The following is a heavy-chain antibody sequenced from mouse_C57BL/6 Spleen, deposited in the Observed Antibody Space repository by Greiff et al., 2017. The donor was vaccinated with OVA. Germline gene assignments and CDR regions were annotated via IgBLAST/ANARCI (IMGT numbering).Heavy chain of an antibody. CDR3: ARRLDRGYAMDY. J-gene: IGHJ4*01. Sequence: VKLVESGAELVKPGASVKLSCKASGYTFTSYWMHWVKQRPGQGLEWIGMIHPNSGSTNYNEKFKSKATLTVDKSSSTAYMQLSSLTSEDSAVYYCARRLDRGYAMDYWGQGTSVTVSS. V-gene: IGHV1-64*01. D-gene: IGHD3-2*01. CDR1: GYTFTSYW. CDR2: IHPNSGST.